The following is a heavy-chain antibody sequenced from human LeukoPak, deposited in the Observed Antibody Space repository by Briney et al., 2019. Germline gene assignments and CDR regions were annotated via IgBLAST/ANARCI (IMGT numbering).Heavy chain of an antibody. J-gene: IGHJ1*01. CDR3: ARSLGLDVIRGY. CDR1: GGTFSSYA. CDR2: IIPIFGTA. V-gene: IGHV1-69*05. D-gene: IGHD3-10*01. Sequence: SVKVSCKASGGTFSSYAISWVRQAPGQGLEWMGGIIPIFGTANYAQKLQGRATMTTDTSTSTAYMELRSLRSDDTAVYYCARSLGLDVIRGYWGQGTGVTVSS.